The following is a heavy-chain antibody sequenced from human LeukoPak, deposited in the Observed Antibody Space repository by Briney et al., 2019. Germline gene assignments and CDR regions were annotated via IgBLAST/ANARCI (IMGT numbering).Heavy chain of an antibody. Sequence: PGGSLRLSCAASGFTFSSYSMNWVRQAPGKGLEWVSGISASGGSPYYADSLKGRFTISRDNSKNTVYLQIHSLRAEDTALYYCAKDRGPSCFNIFDDWGQGTLVTVSS. CDR3: AKDRGPSCFNIFDD. D-gene: IGHD2-2*01. CDR1: GFTFSSYS. CDR2: ISASGGSP. J-gene: IGHJ5*02. V-gene: IGHV3-23*01.